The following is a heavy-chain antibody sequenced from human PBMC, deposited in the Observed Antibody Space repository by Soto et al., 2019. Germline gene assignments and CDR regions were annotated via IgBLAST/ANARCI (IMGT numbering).Heavy chain of an antibody. Sequence: GGSLRLSCAASGFTFSSYAMSWVRQAPGKGLEWVSAISGSGGSTYYADSVKGRFTISRDNSKNTLYLQMNSLRAEDTAVYYCAKGHVLLWFGESPQTQDYWGQGTLVTVSS. CDR3: AKGHVLLWFGESPQTQDY. D-gene: IGHD3-10*01. J-gene: IGHJ4*02. CDR1: GFTFSSYA. CDR2: ISGSGGST. V-gene: IGHV3-23*01.